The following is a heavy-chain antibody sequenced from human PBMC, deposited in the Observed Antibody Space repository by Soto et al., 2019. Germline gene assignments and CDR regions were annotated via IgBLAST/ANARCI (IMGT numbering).Heavy chain of an antibody. CDR1: GGTFSSYT. CDR2: IIPILGIA. V-gene: IGHV1-69*02. D-gene: IGHD3-10*01. Sequence: QVQLVQSGAEVKKPGSSVKVSCKASGGTFSSYTISWVRQAPGQGLEWMGRIIPILGIANYAQKFQGRVTRTADKSTSPAYIELSSLRSEDTAVYYCASEAYDYGSGAFFDYWGQGTLVTVSS. J-gene: IGHJ4*02. CDR3: ASEAYDYGSGAFFDY.